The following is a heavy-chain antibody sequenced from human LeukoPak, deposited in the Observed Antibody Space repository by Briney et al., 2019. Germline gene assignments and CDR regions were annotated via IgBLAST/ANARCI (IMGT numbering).Heavy chain of an antibody. CDR1: GGSIRSSYYY. J-gene: IGHJ4*02. D-gene: IGHD1-26*01. Sequence: PSETLSLTCTVSGGSIRSSYYYWGWIRQPPGKGLEWIGSIYDSGSTYYNPSLKSRVTISVDTSKNQFFLKLNSVTAADTAVYYCARGRPYSGGYHLDYWGQGTLVTVSS. CDR3: ARGRPYSGGYHLDY. V-gene: IGHV4-39*02. CDR2: IYDSGST.